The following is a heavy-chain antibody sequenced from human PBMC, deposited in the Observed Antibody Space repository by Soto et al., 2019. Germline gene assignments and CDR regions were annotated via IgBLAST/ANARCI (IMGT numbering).Heavy chain of an antibody. Sequence: GGSLRLSCAASGFTFSDYYMSWIRQAPGKGLEWVSYISSSSYTNYADSVKGRFTISRDNAKNSLYLQMNSLRAEDTAVYYCARDLPGYCSSTSCHGYNWFDPWGQGTLVTVSS. D-gene: IGHD2-2*01. J-gene: IGHJ5*02. CDR2: ISSSSYT. CDR3: ARDLPGYCSSTSCHGYNWFDP. CDR1: GFTFSDYY. V-gene: IGHV3-11*06.